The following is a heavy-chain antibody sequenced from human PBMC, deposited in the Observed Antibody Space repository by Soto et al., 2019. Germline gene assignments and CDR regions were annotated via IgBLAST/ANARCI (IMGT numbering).Heavy chain of an antibody. V-gene: IGHV4-4*02. CDR2: INESGST. CDR1: GGSISSSNW. J-gene: IGHJ4*02. D-gene: IGHD5-12*01. Sequence: QLQLQESGPGLVKPSGTLSLTCAVSGGSISSSNWWKWIRQPPGKGLEWIGEINESGSTNYNSSLKSRVAISIDRSENQFSLTLFSVTAADTAVYYCASRSGYGFSWGQGTLVTVSS. CDR3: ASRSGYGFS.